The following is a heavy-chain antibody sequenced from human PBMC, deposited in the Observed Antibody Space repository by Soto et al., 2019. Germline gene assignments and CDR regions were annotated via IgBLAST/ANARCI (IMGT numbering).Heavy chain of an antibody. CDR1: GFTFSSYS. CDR2: ISSSSSYI. Sequence: PGGSLRVSCAASGFTFSSYSMNCVRQAPGKGLEWVSSISSSSSYIYYADSVKGRFTISRDNAKNSLYLQMNSLRAEDTAVYYCARVYCSSTSCRGSWFDPWGQGTLVTVS. D-gene: IGHD2-2*01. V-gene: IGHV3-21*01. J-gene: IGHJ5*02. CDR3: ARVYCSSTSCRGSWFDP.